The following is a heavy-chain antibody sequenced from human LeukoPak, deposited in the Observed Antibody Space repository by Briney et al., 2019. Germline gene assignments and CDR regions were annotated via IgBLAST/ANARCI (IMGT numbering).Heavy chain of an antibody. CDR3: ARGELPFNWFDP. D-gene: IGHD1-26*01. V-gene: IGHV3-21*01. CDR1: GFTFSSYS. CDR2: ISSSSSYI. Sequence: LGGSLRLSCAASGFTFSSYSMNWVRQAPGKGLEWVSSISSSSSYIYYADSVKGRFTISRDNAKNSLYLQMNSLRAEDTAVYYCARGELPFNWFDPWGQGTLVTVSS. J-gene: IGHJ5*02.